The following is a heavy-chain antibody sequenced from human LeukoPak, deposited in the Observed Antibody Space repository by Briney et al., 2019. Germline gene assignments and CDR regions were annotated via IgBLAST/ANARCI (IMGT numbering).Heavy chain of an antibody. Sequence: GGSLRLSCAASGFTVSSNYMTWVRQAPGKGLDWVSVIYSGGSTYYADSVKGRFTISRDNSKNTVYLQMNSLRVEDTAVYYCASGLHTWGQGTLVTVSS. CDR1: GFTVSSNY. CDR3: ASGLHT. D-gene: IGHD3-16*01. V-gene: IGHV3-53*01. J-gene: IGHJ5*02. CDR2: IYSGGST.